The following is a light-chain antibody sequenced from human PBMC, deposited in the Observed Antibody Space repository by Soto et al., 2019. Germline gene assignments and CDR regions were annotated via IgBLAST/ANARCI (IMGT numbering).Light chain of an antibody. CDR1: QSVSSNY. CDR2: CAS. Sequence: ENVLTQSPGTLSLSPGERATLSCRASQSVSSNYLARYQHKPRQPPRLLIYCASSRSTGIPDRFGGSGSGTYFTLPISSLEPEDYAFYYCLQYGSSRHTFGLGTKLEIK. CDR3: LQYGSSRHT. J-gene: IGKJ2*01. V-gene: IGKV3-20*01.